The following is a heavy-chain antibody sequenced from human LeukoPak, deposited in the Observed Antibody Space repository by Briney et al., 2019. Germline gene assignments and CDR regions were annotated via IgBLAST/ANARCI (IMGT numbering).Heavy chain of an antibody. CDR3: ARDESSDPSQGP. CDR1: GYTFTGYY. V-gene: IGHV1-2*02. Sequence: ASVKVSCKASGYTFTGYYMHWVRQAPGQGLEWMGWINPNSGGTSYAQKFQGRVTMTRDTSISTAYMELSRLRSDDTAVYYCARDESSDPSQGPWGQGTLVTVSS. J-gene: IGHJ5*02. CDR2: INPNSGGT. D-gene: IGHD1-26*01.